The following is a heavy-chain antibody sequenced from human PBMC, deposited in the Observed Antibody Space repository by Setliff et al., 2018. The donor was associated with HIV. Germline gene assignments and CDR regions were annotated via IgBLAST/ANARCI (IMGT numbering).Heavy chain of an antibody. D-gene: IGHD6-13*01. Sequence: KTSETLSLTCAVHGGPLTDHYWSWIRQPPGKGLEWIGHIYYSGTIYYNPSLKSRLIISVDMSKNQFSLNLSSVTAADTAVYYCRERRQQLASDAFDIWGQGTMVTVSS. CDR2: IYYSGTI. V-gene: IGHV4-34*11. CDR1: GGPLTDHY. CDR3: RERRQQLASDAFDI. J-gene: IGHJ3*02.